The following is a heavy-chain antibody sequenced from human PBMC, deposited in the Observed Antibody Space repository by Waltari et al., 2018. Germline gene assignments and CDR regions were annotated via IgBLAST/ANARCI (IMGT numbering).Heavy chain of an antibody. J-gene: IGHJ3*02. V-gene: IGHV3-23*01. CDR3: AKGERRTIFGVDQYNAFDI. CDR1: GFTFSSYA. CDR2: IRGSGGST. Sequence: EVQLLESGGGLVQPGGSLRLSCAASGFTFSSYAMSWVRQAPGKGLEWVSAIRGSGGSTYYADSVKGRFTISRDNSKNALYLKMNSLRAEDTAVYYCAKGERRTIFGVDQYNAFDIWGQGTMVTVSS. D-gene: IGHD3-3*01.